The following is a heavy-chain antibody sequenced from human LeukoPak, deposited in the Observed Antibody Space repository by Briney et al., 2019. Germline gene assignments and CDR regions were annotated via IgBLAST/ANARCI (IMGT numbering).Heavy chain of an antibody. CDR3: ARDQSDWYYFDY. Sequence: PGGSLRLSCAASGFTFSIYAMSWVRQAPGKGLEWASTISGSGGSTYYADSVKGRFTISRDNSKNTLYLQMNSLRAEDTAVFYCARDQSDWYYFDYWGQGTLVTVSS. V-gene: IGHV3-23*01. D-gene: IGHD3-9*01. CDR2: ISGSGGST. CDR1: GFTFSIYA. J-gene: IGHJ4*02.